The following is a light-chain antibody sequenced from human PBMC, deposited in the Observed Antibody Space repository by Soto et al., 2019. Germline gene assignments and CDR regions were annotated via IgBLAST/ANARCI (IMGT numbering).Light chain of an antibody. CDR2: ALS. CDR3: SLYTSENAYV. V-gene: IGLV2-18*01. J-gene: IGLJ1*01. CDR1: STDFVGYNR. Sequence: QTVLTQPPSLSGTPLQSVTISCTGTSTDFVGYNRVSWYQQPPCTAPKLMIYALSKRRSGVPDRFSGSKSGNPASLIISGLQAADDADYYCSLYTSENAYVFGTGTKVPVL.